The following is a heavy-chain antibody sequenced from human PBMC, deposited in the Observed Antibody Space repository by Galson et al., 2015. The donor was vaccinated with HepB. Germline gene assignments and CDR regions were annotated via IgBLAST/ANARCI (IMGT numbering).Heavy chain of an antibody. CDR3: ARARIDY. CDR1: GFSFSSHW. CDR2: INLDGSEI. J-gene: IGHJ4*02. V-gene: IGHV3-7*04. Sequence: SLRLSCAGSGFSFSSHWMTWVRQAPGKGLEWVANINLDGSEIYYVDSMKERFTVSRDNAKNSLYLQMNGLRVEDTAIYYCARARIDYWGQGTLVIVSS.